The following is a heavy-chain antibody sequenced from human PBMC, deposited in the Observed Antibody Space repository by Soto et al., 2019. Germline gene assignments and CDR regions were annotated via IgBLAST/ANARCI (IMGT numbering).Heavy chain of an antibody. CDR3: VGGGGYDAFDH. D-gene: IGHD5-12*01. CDR1: GGSISSYY. Sequence: SETLSLTCTVSGGSISSYYWSWIRQPAGKGLEWIGRIYTSGSTNYNPSLKSRVTMSVDTSKNQFSLNLSSVTAAADTAVYYCVGGGGYDAFDHWGQGVPVTVSS. CDR2: IYTSGST. V-gene: IGHV4-4*07. J-gene: IGHJ4*02.